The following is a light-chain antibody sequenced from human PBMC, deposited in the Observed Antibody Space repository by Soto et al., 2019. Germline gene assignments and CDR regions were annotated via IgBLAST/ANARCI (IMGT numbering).Light chain of an antibody. CDR1: QTVSTNY. CDR3: QQYGNLLWT. CDR2: GAS. Sequence: EVVLTQSPGTLSLSPGERATLSCRASQTVSTNYLAWYQQKPGQAPRLLIYGASIRATGIPDRVSGSGSGTDFTLTISRLESEDFAVYYCQQYGNLLWTFGQGTKVEIK. J-gene: IGKJ1*01. V-gene: IGKV3-20*01.